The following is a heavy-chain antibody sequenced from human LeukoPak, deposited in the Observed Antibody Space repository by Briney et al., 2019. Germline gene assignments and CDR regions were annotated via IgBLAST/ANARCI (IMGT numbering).Heavy chain of an antibody. V-gene: IGHV3-30*02. Sequence: PGGSLRLSCAASGFIFSNYGMHWVRQAPGKGLEWVAFIRYDESNKFYADSVKGRFTISRDNSKNTLFLRMNSLRAEDTAVYYCATMQWLEGVDWFDPWGQGTLVTVSS. CDR1: GFIFSNYG. CDR2: IRYDESNK. CDR3: ATMQWLEGVDWFDP. D-gene: IGHD6-19*01. J-gene: IGHJ5*02.